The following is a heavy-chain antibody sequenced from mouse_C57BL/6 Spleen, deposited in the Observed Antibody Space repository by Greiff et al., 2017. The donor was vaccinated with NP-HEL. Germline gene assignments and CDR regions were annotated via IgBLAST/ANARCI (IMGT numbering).Heavy chain of an antibody. J-gene: IGHJ1*03. CDR1: GYAFSSSW. CDR3: ARLPYWYFDV. CDR2: IYPGDGDT. V-gene: IGHV1-82*01. Sequence: QVQLQQSGPELVKPGASVKISCKASGYAFSSSWMNWVKQRPGKGLEWIGRIYPGDGDTNYNGKFKGKATLTADKSSSTAYMQLSSLTSEDSAVYFCARLPYWYFDVWGTGTTVTVSS. D-gene: IGHD5-5*01.